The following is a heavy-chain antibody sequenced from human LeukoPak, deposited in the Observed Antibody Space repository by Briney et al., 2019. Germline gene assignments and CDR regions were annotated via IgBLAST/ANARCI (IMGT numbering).Heavy chain of an antibody. D-gene: IGHD2-21*02. J-gene: IGHJ4*02. Sequence: PGGPLRLSCAASGFTFSSSWMHWVRQAPGKGLVWVSRINPDGSSTSHADSVKGRFTISRDNAKNTVYLQMNSLRAEDTAVYYCARGVGGDRDYWGQGTLVTVSS. V-gene: IGHV3-74*01. CDR2: INPDGSST. CDR1: GFTFSSSW. CDR3: ARGVGGDRDY.